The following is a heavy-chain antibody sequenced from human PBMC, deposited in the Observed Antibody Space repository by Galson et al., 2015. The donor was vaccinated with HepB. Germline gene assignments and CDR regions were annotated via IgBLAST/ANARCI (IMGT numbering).Heavy chain of an antibody. CDR2: VSYDGSNK. CDR3: AKDRAPSSWYSYFDC. J-gene: IGHJ4*02. V-gene: IGHV3-30*18. CDR1: GFMFSSYG. Sequence: SLRLSCAASGFMFSSYGMHWVRQAPGKGLEWVAVVSYDGSNKHYADSVKGRFTTSRDNSKNTLYLQMNSLRAEDTAVYYCAKDRAPSSWYSYFDCWGQGTLVTVSS. D-gene: IGHD6-13*01.